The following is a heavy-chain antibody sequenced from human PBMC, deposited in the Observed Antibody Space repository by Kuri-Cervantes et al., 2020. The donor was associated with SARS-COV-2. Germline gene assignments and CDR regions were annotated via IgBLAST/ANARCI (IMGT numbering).Heavy chain of an antibody. CDR2: IIPILGIA. D-gene: IGHD1-26*01. CDR3: ARDRVLDSGSYYDY. Sequence: KISCKASGGTFSSYTISWVRQAPGQGLEWMGRIIPILGIANYAQKFQGRVTITADKSTSTAYMELSSLRSEDTAVYYCARDRVLDSGSYYDYWGQGTLVTVSS. CDR1: GGTFSSYT. J-gene: IGHJ4*02. V-gene: IGHV1-69*04.